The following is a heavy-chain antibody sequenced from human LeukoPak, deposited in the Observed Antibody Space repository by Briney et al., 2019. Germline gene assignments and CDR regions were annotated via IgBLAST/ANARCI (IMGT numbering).Heavy chain of an antibody. V-gene: IGHV3-7*01. CDR1: GFTFSSYW. CDR2: IKQDGSEK. Sequence: TGGSLRLSCAASGFTFSSYWMSWVRQAPGKGLEWVANIKQDGSEKYYVDSVKGRFTISRDNAKNSLYLQMNSLRAEDTAVYYCARSGLWFGELLSAKNWFDPWGQGTLVTVSS. CDR3: ARSGLWFGELLSAKNWFDP. J-gene: IGHJ5*02. D-gene: IGHD3-10*01.